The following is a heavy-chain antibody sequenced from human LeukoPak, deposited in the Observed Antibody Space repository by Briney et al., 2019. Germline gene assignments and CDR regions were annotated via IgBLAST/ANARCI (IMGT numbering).Heavy chain of an antibody. D-gene: IGHD3-16*01. CDR3: AKVGARDSADY. CDR1: GLTFSSYA. J-gene: IGHJ4*02. V-gene: IGHV3-23*01. CDR2: ISGSGGST. Sequence: GGSLRLSWAASGLTFSSYAMSWVRQAPGKGLEWVSAISGSGGSTYYADSVKGRFTISRDNSKNTLYLQMNSLRAEDTAVYYCAKVGARDSADYGGQGTLVTVSS.